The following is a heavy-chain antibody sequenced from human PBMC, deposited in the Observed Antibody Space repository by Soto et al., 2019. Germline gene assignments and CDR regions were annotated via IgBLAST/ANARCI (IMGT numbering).Heavy chain of an antibody. J-gene: IGHJ6*02. CDR1: GYTFTSYA. CDR3: AREGGSYYRYYSGMDV. D-gene: IGHD1-26*01. CDR2: INAGNGNT. V-gene: IGHV1-3*01. Sequence: VASVKVSCKASGYTFTSYAMHWVRQAPGQRLEWMGWINAGNGNTKYSQKFQGRVTITRDTSASTAYMELSSLRSEDTAVYYCAREGGSYYRYYSGMDVWGQGTTVTVSS.